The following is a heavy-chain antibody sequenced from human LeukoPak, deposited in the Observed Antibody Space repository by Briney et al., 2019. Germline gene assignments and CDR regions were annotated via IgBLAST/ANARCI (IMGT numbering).Heavy chain of an antibody. V-gene: IGHV1-2*02. CDR3: ARSFFHANWFDP. CDR2: IIPIFGTT. D-gene: IGHD3-10*01. J-gene: IGHJ5*02. CDR1: GVTSSSYA. Sequence: ASVKVSCKASGVTSSSYAINWVRQAPGQGLEWMGGIIPIFGTTDYAQKFQGRVTMTRDTSISTAYMELSRLRSDDTAVYYCARSFFHANWFDPWGQGTLVTVSS.